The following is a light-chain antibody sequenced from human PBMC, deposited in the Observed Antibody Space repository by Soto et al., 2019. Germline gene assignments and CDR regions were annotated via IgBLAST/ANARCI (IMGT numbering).Light chain of an antibody. V-gene: IGKV3D-20*02. J-gene: IGKJ4*01. Sequence: EIVLTQSPGTLSLSPGERATLSCRTSQSVSNNYLAWYQQKPGQAPRLLIYGASSRATGIPDRFSGSGSGTDFTLTISSLEPEDFAVYYCQQRSNWPFSFGGGTKVDIK. CDR1: QSVSNNY. CDR2: GAS. CDR3: QQRSNWPFS.